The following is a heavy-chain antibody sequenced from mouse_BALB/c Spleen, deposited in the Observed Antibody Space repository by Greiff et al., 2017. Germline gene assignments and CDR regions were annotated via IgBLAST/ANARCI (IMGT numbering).Heavy chain of an antibody. CDR1: GFSLSTSGMG. J-gene: IGHJ4*01. Sequence: QVTLKVSGPGILQPSQTLSLTCSFSGFSLSTSGMGVSWIRQPSGKGLEWLAHIYWDDDKRYNPSLKSRLTISKDTSSNQVFLKITSVDTADTATYYCARRAQGYYAMDYWGQGTSVTVSS. CDR2: IYWDDDK. D-gene: IGHD3-2*02. V-gene: IGHV8-12*01. CDR3: ARRAQGYYAMDY.